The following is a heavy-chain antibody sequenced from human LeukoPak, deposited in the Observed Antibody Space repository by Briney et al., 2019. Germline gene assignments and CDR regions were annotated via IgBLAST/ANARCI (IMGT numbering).Heavy chain of an antibody. CDR1: GDSISSSNCY. J-gene: IGHJ4*02. D-gene: IGHD1-7*01. V-gene: IGHV4-39*01. CDR3: ARSSRELGGYAPWELMPPFDY. Sequence: SETLSLTCTVSGDSISSSNCYWGWIRQPPGKGLEWIGSIYFSGGTYYNASLKSRVTISVDTSKNQFSLKLSSVTAADTAVYYCARSSRELGGYAPWELMPPFDYWGQGTLVTVSS. CDR2: IYFSGGT.